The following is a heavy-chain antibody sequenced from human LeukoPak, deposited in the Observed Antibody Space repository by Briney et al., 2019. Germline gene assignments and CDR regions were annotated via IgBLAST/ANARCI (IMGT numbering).Heavy chain of an antibody. CDR1: GGTFSSYA. CDR2: IIPIFGTA. CDR3: TRVPELPDY. V-gene: IGHV1-69*13. Sequence: SVKVSCKASGGTFSSYAISWVRQAPGQGLEWMGGIIPIFGTANYAQKFQGRVTITADESTSTAHMGLRSLRSDDTAVYYCTRVPELPDYWGQGTLVTVSS. J-gene: IGHJ4*02. D-gene: IGHD2-15*01.